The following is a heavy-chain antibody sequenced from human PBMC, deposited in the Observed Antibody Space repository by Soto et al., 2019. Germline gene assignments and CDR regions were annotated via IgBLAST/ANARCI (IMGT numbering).Heavy chain of an antibody. CDR2: ISAGGGTT. D-gene: IGHD3-10*01. Sequence: CSLRLACAACGFSFWISAVGGFRQAPGRGLEWVSGISAGGGTTYYADSVKGRFTISRDNSKNTVYLQMDSLRGEDTAVYTCAKVYGSGTKNYFFDYWLQGTLVTVSS. J-gene: IGHJ4*02. V-gene: IGHV3-23*01. CDR3: AKVYGSGTKNYFFDY. CDR1: GFSFWISA.